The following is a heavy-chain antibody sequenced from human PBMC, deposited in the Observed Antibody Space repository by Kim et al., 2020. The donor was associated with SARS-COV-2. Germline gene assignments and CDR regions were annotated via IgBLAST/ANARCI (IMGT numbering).Heavy chain of an antibody. CDR2: IYTSGST. D-gene: IGHD6-6*01. Sequence: SETLSLTCTVSGGSISSGSYYWSWIRQPAGKGLEWIGRIYTSGSTNYNPSLKSRVTISVDTSKNQFSLKLSSVTAADTAVYYCARDLEVGYSRSSWFDPWGQGTLVTVSS. V-gene: IGHV4-61*02. CDR3: ARDLEVGYSRSSWFDP. J-gene: IGHJ5*02. CDR1: GGSISSGSYY.